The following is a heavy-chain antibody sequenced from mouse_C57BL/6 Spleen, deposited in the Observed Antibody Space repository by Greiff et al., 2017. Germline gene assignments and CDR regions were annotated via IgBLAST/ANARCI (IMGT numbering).Heavy chain of an antibody. CDR1: GYTFTSYW. CDR2: IDPSDSYT. Sequence: QVQLQQPGAELVMPGALVKLSCKASGYTFTSYWMHWVKQRPGQGLEWIGEIDPSDSYTNYNQKFKGKSTLTVDKSSSTAYMQLSSLTSEDSAVYYCARSNYGNYLDYWGQGTTLTVSS. CDR3: ARSNYGNYLDY. V-gene: IGHV1-69*01. J-gene: IGHJ2*01. D-gene: IGHD2-1*01.